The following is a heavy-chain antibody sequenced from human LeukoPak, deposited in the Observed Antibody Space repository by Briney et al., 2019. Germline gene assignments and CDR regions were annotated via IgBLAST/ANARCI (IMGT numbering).Heavy chain of an antibody. CDR2: ISWNSGSI. Sequence: SLRLSCAASGFTFDDYAMHWVRQAPGKGLEWVSGISWNSGSIGYADSVKGRFTISRDNAKNPLYLQMNSLRAEDTALYYCAKDMNDILTGYSHWGQGTLVTVSS. CDR1: GFTFDDYA. CDR3: AKDMNDILTGYSH. D-gene: IGHD3-9*01. V-gene: IGHV3-9*01. J-gene: IGHJ4*02.